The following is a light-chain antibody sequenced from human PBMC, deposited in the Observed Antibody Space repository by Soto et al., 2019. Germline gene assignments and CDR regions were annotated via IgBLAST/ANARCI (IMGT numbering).Light chain of an antibody. J-gene: IGKJ1*01. CDR1: QSISSW. CDR3: QQYNRYSPT. CDR2: DAS. Sequence: DIQMTQSPSTLSASVGDRVTITCRASQSISSWLAWYQQKPGKAPNLLIYDASSLEGGVPSRFSGSGSGTEFTLTISSLQPDDFATYYCQQYNRYSPTFGQGTKVDIK. V-gene: IGKV1-5*01.